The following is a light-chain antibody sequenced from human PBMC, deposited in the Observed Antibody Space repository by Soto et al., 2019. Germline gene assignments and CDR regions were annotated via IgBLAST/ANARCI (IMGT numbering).Light chain of an antibody. CDR2: DAS. Sequence: EIVLTQYPATLSWSPGESTTLSCRASQSVSSYLAWYQQKPGKAPRILIYDASNRAKGIPARFSGSGYGTDFTLTISSLEPENCAIYCCQQRSNWPAFGQGTKVEIK. CDR3: QQRSNWPA. V-gene: IGKV3-11*01. J-gene: IGKJ1*01. CDR1: QSVSSY.